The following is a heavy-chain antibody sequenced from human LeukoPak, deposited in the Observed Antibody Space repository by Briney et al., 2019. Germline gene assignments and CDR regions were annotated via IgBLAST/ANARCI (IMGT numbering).Heavy chain of an antibody. D-gene: IGHD3-22*01. J-gene: IGHJ6*02. CDR2: ISYDGSNK. Sequence: GGSLRLSCAASGFTFSSYAMHWVRQAPGKGLEWVAVISYDGSNKYYADSVKGRFTISRDNSKNTLYLQMNSLRAEDTAVYYCARAYYYDSSGYYVLYYYYYYGRDVWGQGTTVTVSS. CDR3: ARAYYYDSSGYYVLYYYYYYGRDV. CDR1: GFTFSSYA. V-gene: IGHV3-30-3*01.